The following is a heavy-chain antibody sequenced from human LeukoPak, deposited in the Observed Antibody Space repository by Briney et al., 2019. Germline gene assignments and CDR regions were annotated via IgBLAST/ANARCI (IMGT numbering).Heavy chain of an antibody. V-gene: IGHV3-72*01. Sequence: GGSLRLSCAASGFTFSDHYMDWVRQAPGKGLEWVGRIRNKVTSYTTEYAASVRGRFTVSRDDSKNSLYLQMNSLKTEDTAVYYCASWVDCGRASCYNRAFDIWGQGTMVTVSS. CDR1: GFTFSDHY. CDR3: ASWVDCGRASCYNRAFDI. CDR2: IRNKVTSYTT. J-gene: IGHJ3*02. D-gene: IGHD2-2*02.